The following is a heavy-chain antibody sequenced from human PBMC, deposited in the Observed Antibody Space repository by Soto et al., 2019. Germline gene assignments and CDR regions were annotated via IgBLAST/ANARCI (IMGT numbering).Heavy chain of an antibody. V-gene: IGHV1-2*04. Sequence: ASVKVSCTTSGDNFKKNVFTWVRQAPGQGLEWMGWINPNSGGTNYAQKFQGWVTMTRDTSISTAYMELSRLRSDDTAVYYCARGGDAAAVTLENWFDPWGQGTLVTVAS. CDR1: GDNFKKNV. CDR3: ARGGDAAAVTLENWFDP. J-gene: IGHJ5*02. D-gene: IGHD6-13*01. CDR2: INPNSGGT.